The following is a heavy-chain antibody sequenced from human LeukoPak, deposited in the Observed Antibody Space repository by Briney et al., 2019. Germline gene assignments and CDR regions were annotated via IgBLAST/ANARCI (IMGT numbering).Heavy chain of an antibody. CDR2: IYYSGST. CDR1: GGSISSGGYY. J-gene: IGHJ4*02. Sequence: SETLSLTCTVSGGSISSGGYYWSWIRQRPVKGLEWIGFIYYSGSTSYNPSLKSRVTISVDTSKNQLSLRLTSATAADTAVYFCARDVLIGYCSTTSCPSYFDYWGQGTLVTVSS. CDR3: ARDVLIGYCSTTSCPSYFDY. D-gene: IGHD2-2*01. V-gene: IGHV4-31*03.